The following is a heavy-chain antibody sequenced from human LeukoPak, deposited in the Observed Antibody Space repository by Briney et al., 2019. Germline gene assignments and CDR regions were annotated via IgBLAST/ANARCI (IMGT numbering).Heavy chain of an antibody. CDR3: ANNSGHSWQDFFFY. V-gene: IGHV3-23*01. Sequence: GGSLRLSCAASGFTFSSYAMNWVRQAPGRGLEWVSAISGGGGSTYYADSVKGRFTISRDNSKNTMYLQMNSLRAEDTAVYICANNSGHSWQDFFFYWGEGDLFSVSS. D-gene: IGHD6-13*01. CDR1: GFTFSSYA. CDR2: ISGGGGST. J-gene: IGHJ4*02.